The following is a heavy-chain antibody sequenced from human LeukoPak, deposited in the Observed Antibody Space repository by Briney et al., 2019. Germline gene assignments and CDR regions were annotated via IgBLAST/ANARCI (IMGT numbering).Heavy chain of an antibody. CDR3: ANEEWYRFDY. V-gene: IGHV3-7*03. D-gene: IGHD2-8*01. CDR2: MDGGGSAT. CDR1: GFAFNSYW. Sequence: GGSLRLSCAASGFAFNSYWMSWVRQTPGKGLEWVATMDGGGSATYYVDSVKGRFTITRDNAKNSLFLQMNSLRAEDTALYYCANEEWYRFDYWGQGTLVTVSS. J-gene: IGHJ4*02.